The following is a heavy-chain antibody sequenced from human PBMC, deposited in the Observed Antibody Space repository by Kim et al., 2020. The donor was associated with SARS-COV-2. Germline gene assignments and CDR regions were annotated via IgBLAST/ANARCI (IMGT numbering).Heavy chain of an antibody. J-gene: IGHJ4*02. CDR3: ARGRFATMSGVAIRSAGLDDY. V-gene: IGHV1-8*01. CDR1: GYTFTRYD. Sequence: ASVKVSCKTSGYTFTRYDIHWVRQAPGQGFEWMGGINPSGGNTGYAQKFQGRVTMTRDTSIGTAYMELSGLRSEDTALYYCARGRFATMSGVAIRSAGLDDYWGQGTMVTVSS. CDR2: INPSGGNT. D-gene: IGHD3-3*01.